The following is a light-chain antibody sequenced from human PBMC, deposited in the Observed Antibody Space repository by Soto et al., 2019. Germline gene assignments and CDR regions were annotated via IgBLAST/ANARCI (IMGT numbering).Light chain of an antibody. CDR3: QQRSNWPPS. Sequence: ENVLTQSPGTLSLSPGERATLSCRASQTVSGSYVAWYQQKPGQTPRLLIYDASNRATGIPARFSGSGSGTDFTLTISSLEHEDIAVYYCQQRSNWPPSFGAGTKVDIK. CDR1: QTVSGSY. CDR2: DAS. J-gene: IGKJ4*01. V-gene: IGKV3-11*01.